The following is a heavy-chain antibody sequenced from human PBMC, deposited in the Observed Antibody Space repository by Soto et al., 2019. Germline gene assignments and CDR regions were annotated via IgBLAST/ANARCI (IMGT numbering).Heavy chain of an antibody. D-gene: IGHD6-19*01. J-gene: IGHJ6*02. V-gene: IGHV3-33*01. CDR1: GFIFSNFG. CDR3: ARDDIPGISVATYGLDV. CDR2: IWYDGSNE. Sequence: GGSLRLSRAASGFIFSNFGMHWVRQAPGKELEWVAVIWYDGSNEYYADSVKGRFTISKDNSKNMLYLQMNSLRAEDTAVYYCARDDIPGISVATYGLDVWGQGTTVTVSS.